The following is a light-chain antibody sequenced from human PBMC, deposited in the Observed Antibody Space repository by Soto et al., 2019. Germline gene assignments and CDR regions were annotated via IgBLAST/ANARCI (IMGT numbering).Light chain of an antibody. V-gene: IGKV3-20*01. CDR2: GAS. CDR3: QQYGNSSIT. Sequence: EIVLTESPGTLSLSPGERATLSCRARQSVSSNYLAWYQQKPGQAPRLLIYGASSRATGIPDRFSGSGSGTDFTLTISRLEPEDFAVYYCQQYGNSSITFGQGTRLEIK. CDR1: QSVSSNY. J-gene: IGKJ5*01.